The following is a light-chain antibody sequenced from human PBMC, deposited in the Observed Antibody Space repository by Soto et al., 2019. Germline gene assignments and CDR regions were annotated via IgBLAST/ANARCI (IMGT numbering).Light chain of an antibody. CDR3: SSYRSSGTVV. J-gene: IGLJ2*01. V-gene: IGLV2-14*01. Sequence: QSVLAQPASVSGSPGQSITISCTGTSSDVGYYNYVSWYQQHPGKAPKLMIYDVSNRPSGVSNRLSGSKSGNTASLTISGLQAEDEADYYCSSYRSSGTVVFGGGTQLTVL. CDR1: SSDVGYYNY. CDR2: DVS.